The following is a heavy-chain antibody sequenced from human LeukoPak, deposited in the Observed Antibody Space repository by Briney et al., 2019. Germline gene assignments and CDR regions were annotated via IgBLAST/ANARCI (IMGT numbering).Heavy chain of an antibody. J-gene: IGHJ5*02. CDR1: GFTLSDYW. Sequence: PGGSLRLSCVASGFTLSDYWMHWVRQAPGKGLVWVSRINTNGNTISYADSVKGRFTISRDNAKNTLFLQMNSLRAEDTAVYYCARGHYYDSSDGNWFDPWGQGTLVTVSS. V-gene: IGHV3-74*03. D-gene: IGHD3-22*01. CDR2: INTNGNTI. CDR3: ARGHYYDSSDGNWFDP.